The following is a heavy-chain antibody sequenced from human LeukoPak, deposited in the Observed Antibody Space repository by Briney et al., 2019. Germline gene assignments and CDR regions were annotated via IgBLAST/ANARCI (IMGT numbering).Heavy chain of an antibody. CDR2: ISDDGSNE. J-gene: IGHJ4*02. Sequence: GGSLRLSCAASGFTFSAPSMHWVRQAPGKGLEWVALISDDGSNESFADSVKGRFTISRDNSKNTLYLQMNSLRADDTAVYYCARDHQVSYFDYWGQGTLVTVSS. CDR3: ARDHQVSYFDY. D-gene: IGHD6-6*01. CDR1: GFTFSAPS. V-gene: IGHV3-30*04.